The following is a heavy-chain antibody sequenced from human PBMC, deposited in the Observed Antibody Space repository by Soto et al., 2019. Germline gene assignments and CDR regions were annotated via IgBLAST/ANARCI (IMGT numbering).Heavy chain of an antibody. CDR1: GYTFTSYG. Sequence: ASVKVSCKASGYTFTSYGISWVRQAPGQGLEWMGWISAYNGNTNYAQKLQGRVTMTTDTSTSTAYMELRSLRSDDTAVYYCAGLSKPAAIGDAFDLWGQGTMVTVSS. CDR2: ISAYNGNT. V-gene: IGHV1-18*01. J-gene: IGHJ3*01. CDR3: AGLSKPAAIGDAFDL. D-gene: IGHD2-2*02.